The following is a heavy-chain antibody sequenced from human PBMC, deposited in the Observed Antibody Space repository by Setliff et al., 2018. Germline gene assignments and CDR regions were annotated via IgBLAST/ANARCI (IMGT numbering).Heavy chain of an antibody. V-gene: IGHV3-74*01. CDR1: GFTFSNYY. CDR3: ARDLSGRSDY. Sequence: GGSLRLSCAASGFTFSNYYMHWVRQAPGKGLVWVSRITSDGSSTTYADSVKGRFTISRDNAKSTLYLQMNSLRAEDTAVYYCARDLSGRSDYWGQGTLVTVSS. CDR2: ITSDGSST. J-gene: IGHJ4*02. D-gene: IGHD3-3*01.